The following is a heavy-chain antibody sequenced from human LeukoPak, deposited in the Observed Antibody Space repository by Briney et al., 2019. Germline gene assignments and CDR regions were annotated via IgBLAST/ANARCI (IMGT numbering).Heavy chain of an antibody. V-gene: IGHV5-10-1*01. CDR1: GYSFTCYK. Sequence: GESLKISCKGSGYSFTCYKIIWARQMPGKGLEWMGRIDPSDSSTNYSPSFQGHVTISADKSIGTAYLQWSSLRASDTGMYYCARRRVGRSWYPVYWGQGTLVIVSS. CDR3: ARRRVGRSWYPVY. D-gene: IGHD6-13*01. J-gene: IGHJ4*02. CDR2: IDPSDSST.